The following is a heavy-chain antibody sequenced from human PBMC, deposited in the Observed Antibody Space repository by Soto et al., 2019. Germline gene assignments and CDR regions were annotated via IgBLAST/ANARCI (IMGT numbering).Heavy chain of an antibody. J-gene: IGHJ6*02. Sequence: GGSLRLSCAASGLTVSNAYMAWVRQAPGMGLEWVSVIYDNGTTYYADSVKGRFTISRDTSTNALSLQMDSLRAEDTAVYYCVRPLPSGRNYGLDVWGQGTTVTVSS. CDR2: IYDNGTT. CDR1: GLTVSNAY. D-gene: IGHD3-10*01. V-gene: IGHV3-53*01. CDR3: VRPLPSGRNYGLDV.